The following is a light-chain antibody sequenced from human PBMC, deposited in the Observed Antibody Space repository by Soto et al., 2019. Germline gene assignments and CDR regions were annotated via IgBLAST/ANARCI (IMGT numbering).Light chain of an antibody. CDR3: TSYTPIVTLGSV. V-gene: IGLV2-14*01. CDR2: EVT. CDR1: SSDIGGYNS. Sequence: LTQPASVSGSPGQSITISCTGTSSDIGGYNSVSWYQQHPGRAPRLIIYEVTNRPSGVSNRFSASKSGNTASLTISGLQAEDEADYYCTSYTPIVTLGSVFGTGTKVTVL. J-gene: IGLJ1*01.